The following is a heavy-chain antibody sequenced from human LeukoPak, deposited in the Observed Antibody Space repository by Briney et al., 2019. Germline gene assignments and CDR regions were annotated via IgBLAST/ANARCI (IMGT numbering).Heavy chain of an antibody. Sequence: PSETLSLTCTVSGGSISSSSYFRGWIRQPPGKGLEWIGSIYYSGSTQYNPSLKSRVTISVDTSKNLFSLKVSSVTAADAAVYYCARGRSSSWSSFDYWGQGTLVTVSS. CDR2: IYYSGST. V-gene: IGHV4-39*07. CDR3: ARGRSSSWSSFDY. D-gene: IGHD6-13*01. CDR1: GGSISSSSYF. J-gene: IGHJ4*02.